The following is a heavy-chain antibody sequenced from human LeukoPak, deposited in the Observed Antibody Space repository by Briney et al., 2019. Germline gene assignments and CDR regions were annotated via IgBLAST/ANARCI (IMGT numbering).Heavy chain of an antibody. Sequence: PGGSLRLSCAASGFTFSSYGMHWVRQAPGKGLEWVAVIWYDGSNKYYADSVKGRFTISRDNSKNTLYLQMNSLRADDTAVYYCAKGGYDYVEVGYFDYWGQGVLVTVSS. V-gene: IGHV3-33*06. J-gene: IGHJ4*02. CDR2: IWYDGSNK. D-gene: IGHD5-12*01. CDR1: GFTFSSYG. CDR3: AKGGYDYVEVGYFDY.